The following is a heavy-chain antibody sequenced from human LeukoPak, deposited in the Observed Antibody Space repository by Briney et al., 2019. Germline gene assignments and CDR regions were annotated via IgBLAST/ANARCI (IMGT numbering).Heavy chain of an antibody. Sequence: ASVKVSCKASGYTFTCYYMHWVRQAPGQGLEWMGWINPNSGGTNYAQKFQGRVTMTRDTSISTAYMELSRLRSDDTAVYYCASHTYSGSYYDAFDIWGQGTMVTVSS. V-gene: IGHV1-2*02. CDR2: INPNSGGT. J-gene: IGHJ3*02. D-gene: IGHD1-26*01. CDR1: GYTFTCYY. CDR3: ASHTYSGSYYDAFDI.